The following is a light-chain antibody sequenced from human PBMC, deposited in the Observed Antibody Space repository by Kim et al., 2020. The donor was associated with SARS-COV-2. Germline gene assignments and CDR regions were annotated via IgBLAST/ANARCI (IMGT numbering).Light chain of an antibody. CDR2: TTS. Sequence: STTVGDRVTITCRASESVSVYLAWYQRKPGTAPKLLIHTTSILESGVPSRFSGSGSGTEFTLTISSLQPDDSATYYCQQYHSYSTFGQGTKVDIK. CDR1: ESVSVY. CDR3: QQYHSYST. V-gene: IGKV1-5*03. J-gene: IGKJ1*01.